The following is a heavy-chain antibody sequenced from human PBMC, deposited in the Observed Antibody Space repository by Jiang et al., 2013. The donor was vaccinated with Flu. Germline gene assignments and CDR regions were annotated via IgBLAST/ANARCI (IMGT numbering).Heavy chain of an antibody. Sequence: EWIATISYNGNTYYNTSLESRATISGDTSKNQFSLRLESVTAADTAVYYCAGHEYAIATKHWGQGTLVAVSS. V-gene: IGHV4-39*01. CDR3: AGHEYAIATKH. J-gene: IGHJ4*02. D-gene: IGHD1-26*01. CDR2: ISYNGNT.